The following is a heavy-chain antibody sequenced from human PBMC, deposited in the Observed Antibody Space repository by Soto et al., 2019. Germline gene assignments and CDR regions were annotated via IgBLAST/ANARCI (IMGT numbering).Heavy chain of an antibody. V-gene: IGHV4-4*02. D-gene: IGHD6-19*01. J-gene: IGHJ4*02. CDR2: IYHSGST. Sequence: QVQLQESGPGLVKPSGTLSLTCAVSGGSINSTNWWSWVRQSPGKGLEWIGEIYHSGSTNYNPSFKSRVTMSVDQSKNQFSLKLNSVTAADTAVYYCAREVWSTTTRVAVAGFDYWGQGTLVTVSS. CDR1: GGSINSTNW. CDR3: AREVWSTTTRVAVAGFDY.